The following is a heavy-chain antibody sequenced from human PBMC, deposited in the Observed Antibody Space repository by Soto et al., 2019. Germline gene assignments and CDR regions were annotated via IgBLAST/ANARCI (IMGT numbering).Heavy chain of an antibody. J-gene: IGHJ3*02. D-gene: IGHD1-26*01. CDR3: ARGGWDKDGSAFDI. CDR2: IYTSGST. Sequence: PSETLSLTCTGSGGSISSYYCSWIRQPAGKGLEWIGRIYTSGSTNYNPSLKSRVTMSVDTSKNQFSLKLSSVTAAYTAVYYCARGGWDKDGSAFDIWGQRTMVTVSS. V-gene: IGHV4-4*07. CDR1: GGSISSYY.